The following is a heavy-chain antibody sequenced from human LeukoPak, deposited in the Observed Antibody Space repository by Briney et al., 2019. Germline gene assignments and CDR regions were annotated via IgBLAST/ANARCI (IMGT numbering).Heavy chain of an antibody. CDR1: GYTFTGYY. Sequence: ASVKVSCKASGYTFTGYYMHWVRQAPGQGLEWMGWINPNSGGTNYAQKFQGRVTMTRDTTISTAYMELSRLRSDDTAVYYCARGVRYSYGLIMSYWGQGTLVTVSS. CDR3: ARGVRYSYGLIMSY. CDR2: INPNSGGT. D-gene: IGHD5-18*01. V-gene: IGHV1-2*02. J-gene: IGHJ4*02.